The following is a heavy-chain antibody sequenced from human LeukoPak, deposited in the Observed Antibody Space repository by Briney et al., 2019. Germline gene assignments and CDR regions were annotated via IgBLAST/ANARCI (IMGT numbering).Heavy chain of an antibody. V-gene: IGHV4-34*01. Sequence: SETLSLTCTVSGGSISSYYWSWIRQPPGKGLEWIGEINHSGSTNYNPSLKSRVTISVDTSKNQLSLKLSSVTAADTAVYYCARSRYSSSFLRSNWFDPWGQGTLVTVSS. J-gene: IGHJ5*02. D-gene: IGHD6-6*01. CDR2: INHSGST. CDR3: ARSRYSSSFLRSNWFDP. CDR1: GGSISSYY.